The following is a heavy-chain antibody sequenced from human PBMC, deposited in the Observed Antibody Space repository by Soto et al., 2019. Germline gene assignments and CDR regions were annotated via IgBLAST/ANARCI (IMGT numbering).Heavy chain of an antibody. J-gene: IGHJ4*02. CDR2: ISPTSTT. CDR3: ASDRRTARVGAAHADY. V-gene: IGHV1-46*01. Sequence: QVQLVQSGAEVKKPGASVKVSCKASGYSFTSSSMHWVRQAPGQGLEWVGIISPTSTTTSAQKFQGKVPMTRATATSRVYMELTSLRSDDTAIYYCASDRRTARVGAAHADYWGQGTLVTVPS. D-gene: IGHD1-26*01. CDR1: GYSFTSSS.